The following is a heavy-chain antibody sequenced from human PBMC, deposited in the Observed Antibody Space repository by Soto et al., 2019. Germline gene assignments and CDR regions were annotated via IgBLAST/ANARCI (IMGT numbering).Heavy chain of an antibody. V-gene: IGHV1-46*01. J-gene: IGHJ3*02. CDR1: GYTFTGYF. D-gene: IGHD3-22*01. CDR2: INPGGGST. Sequence: GASVKVSCKSSGYTFTGYFLHWVRQAPGQGLEWMGIINPGGGSTNYAQKFRGRVTMTRDTSTSTVYMELSSLRSEDTAVYYCARGRFYYYDSSGYSPNLNPFDIWGQGTMVTVSS. CDR3: ARGRFYYYDSSGYSPNLNPFDI.